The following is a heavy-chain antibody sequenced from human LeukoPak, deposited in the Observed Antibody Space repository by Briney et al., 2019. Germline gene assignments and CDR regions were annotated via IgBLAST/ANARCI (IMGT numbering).Heavy chain of an antibody. CDR2: IQNDGNNK. D-gene: IGHD3-16*01. V-gene: IGHV3-30*02. CDR1: GFTFSSNG. J-gene: IGHJ4*02. Sequence: GGSLRRSCAASGFTFSSNGMHWVPQAPGKGLWWVAYIQNDGNNKKYADSVKGRFTISRDKSKNTLYLQMNSLRAEDTAVYYCARDWGTPSLYLVNWGQGTLVTVSS. CDR3: ARDWGTPSLYLVN.